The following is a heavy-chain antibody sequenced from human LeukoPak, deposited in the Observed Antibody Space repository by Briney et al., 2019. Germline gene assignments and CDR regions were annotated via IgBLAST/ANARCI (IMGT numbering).Heavy chain of an antibody. Sequence: SETLSLTCTVSGGSISSTGSFWGWIRQPPGKGLEWIGSIYSGGITYYNPSLKSRVTISVDTSKNQFSLKLSSVTAADTAVYYCARHRGVGSGSYYKYWGQGTLVTVSS. CDR1: GGSISSTGSF. CDR2: IYSGGIT. V-gene: IGHV4-39*01. J-gene: IGHJ4*02. CDR3: ARHRGVGSGSYYKY. D-gene: IGHD3-10*01.